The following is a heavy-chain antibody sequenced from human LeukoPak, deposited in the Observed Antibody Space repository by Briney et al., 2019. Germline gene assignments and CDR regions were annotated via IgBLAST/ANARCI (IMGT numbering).Heavy chain of an antibody. J-gene: IGHJ5*02. CDR2: INPTNGFA. D-gene: IGHD5-12*01. V-gene: IGHV1-2*02. CDR1: GYTLTDHY. CDR3: AKEGYSNGPDP. Sequence: GASVKVSCKASGYTLTDHYVHWLRQTRGHGLEWMGWINPTNGFAVYGQAFQGRVTMTRDTSISAVYMELPNLRSDDTGVYYCAKEGYSNGPDPWGPGSLVTVSS.